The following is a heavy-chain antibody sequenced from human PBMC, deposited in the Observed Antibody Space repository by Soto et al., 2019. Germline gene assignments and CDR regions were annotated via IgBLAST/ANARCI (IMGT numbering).Heavy chain of an antibody. CDR2: INGDGSST. V-gene: IGHV3-74*01. CDR1: GITFSSNW. Sequence: EVQLVESGGGLVQTGGSLRLSCADSGITFSSNWVHWVRQAPGQGLVWVSRINGDGSSTYYADSVKGRFTISRDNAKNTVYLQMNSLRAEDTALYYCALTNWLDPWGQGTLVTVSS. CDR3: ALTNWLDP. J-gene: IGHJ5*02.